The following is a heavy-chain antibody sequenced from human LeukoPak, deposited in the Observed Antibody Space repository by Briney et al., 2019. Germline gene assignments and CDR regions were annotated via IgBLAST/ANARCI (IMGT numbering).Heavy chain of an antibody. Sequence: GESLKISCKGSGYSFTTYWIGWVRQMPGKGLEWMGIIYPGDSDTRYSPSFQGQVTISADKSISTAYLQWRSLKASDTAMYYCARARYCSGGSCYAEYWGQGTLVTVFS. CDR2: IYPGDSDT. CDR1: GYSFTTYW. V-gene: IGHV5-51*06. CDR3: ARARYCSGGSCYAEY. J-gene: IGHJ4*02. D-gene: IGHD2-15*01.